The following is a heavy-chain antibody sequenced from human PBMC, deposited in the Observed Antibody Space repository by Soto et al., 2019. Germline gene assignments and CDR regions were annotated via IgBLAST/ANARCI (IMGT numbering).Heavy chain of an antibody. J-gene: IGHJ4*02. CDR1: GGSISSYY. CDR2: IYYSGST. CDR3: ARSPASSSWYSY. D-gene: IGHD6-13*01. V-gene: IGHV4-59*08. Sequence: SETLSLTCTVSGGSISSYYWSWIRQPPGKGLEWIGYIYYSGSTNYNPSLKSRVTISVDTSKNQFSLMLSSVTAADTAVYYCARSPASSSWYSYWGQGTLVTVS.